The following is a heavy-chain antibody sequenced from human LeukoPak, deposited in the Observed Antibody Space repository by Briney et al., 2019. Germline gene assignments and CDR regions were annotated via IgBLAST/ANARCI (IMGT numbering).Heavy chain of an antibody. D-gene: IGHD4-17*01. V-gene: IGHV1-46*01. CDR1: GYIFINYF. J-gene: IGHJ4*02. Sequence: ASVKVSCKASGYIFINYFIHWVRQAPGQGLGWMGLINPNGGSTTYAQKFQDRVTMTRDTSTRTVYMELSSLRSEDTAVYYCVREDYGSAIKCPDYWGQGTLVTVSS. CDR3: VREDYGSAIKCPDY. CDR2: INPNGGST.